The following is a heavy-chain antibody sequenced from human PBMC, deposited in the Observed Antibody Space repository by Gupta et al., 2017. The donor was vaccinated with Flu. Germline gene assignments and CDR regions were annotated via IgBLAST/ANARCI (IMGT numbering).Heavy chain of an antibody. Sequence: VQLVQTGAELKKPGEALKISFQASGYSFASHWIAWVRQMPGKGREWMGIIYPGDSDTRYSPPFQGQVTISADSSTTTSYLHWSSLKVSDTAIYFCARRRSFRGNTWNDPFDYWGQGTLVTVSS. CDR3: ARRRSFRGNTWNDPFDY. V-gene: IGHV5-51*03. CDR2: IYPGDSDT. CDR1: GYSFASHW. D-gene: IGHD1-20*01. J-gene: IGHJ4*02.